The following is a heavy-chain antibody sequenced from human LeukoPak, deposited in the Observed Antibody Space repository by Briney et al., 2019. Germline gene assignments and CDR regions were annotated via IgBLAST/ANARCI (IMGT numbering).Heavy chain of an antibody. CDR1: GGSISSYY. V-gene: IGHV4-59*01. CDR2: IYYSGST. Sequence: SETLSLTCTVSGGSISSYYWSWIRQPPGKGLEWIGYIYYSGSTNYNPSLKSRVTISVDTSKNQFSLKLSSVTAADTAMYYCARGTNRGLPDYWGQGTLVTVSS. D-gene: IGHD3-10*01. CDR3: ARGTNRGLPDY. J-gene: IGHJ4*02.